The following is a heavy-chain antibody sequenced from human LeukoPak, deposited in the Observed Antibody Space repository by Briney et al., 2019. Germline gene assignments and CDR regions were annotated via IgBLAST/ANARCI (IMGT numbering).Heavy chain of an antibody. V-gene: IGHV3-48*03. D-gene: IGHD5-18*01. CDR1: GFTFSSYE. J-gene: IGHJ4*02. CDR2: ISSSGSTI. Sequence: PGGSLRLSCAASGFTFSSYEMNWVRQAPGKGLEWVSYISSSGSTIYYADSVKGRFTISRDNAKNSLYLQMNSLRAEDTAVYYCAKGTWIQLWLKDLAESFDYWGQGNLVTVSS. CDR3: AKGTWIQLWLKDLAESFDY.